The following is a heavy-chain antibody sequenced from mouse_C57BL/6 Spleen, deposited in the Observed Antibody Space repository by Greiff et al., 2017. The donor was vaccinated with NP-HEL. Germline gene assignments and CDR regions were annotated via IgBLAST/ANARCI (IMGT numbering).Heavy chain of an antibody. Sequence: LMESGGGLVKPGGSLKLSCAASGFTFSSYAMSWVRQTPEKRLEWVATISDGGSYTYYPDNVKGRFTISRDNAKNNLYLQMSHLKSEDTAMYYCASITTVAPRSFDVWGTGTTVTVSS. J-gene: IGHJ1*03. CDR3: ASITTVAPRSFDV. D-gene: IGHD1-1*01. V-gene: IGHV5-4*01. CDR2: ISDGGSYT. CDR1: GFTFSSYA.